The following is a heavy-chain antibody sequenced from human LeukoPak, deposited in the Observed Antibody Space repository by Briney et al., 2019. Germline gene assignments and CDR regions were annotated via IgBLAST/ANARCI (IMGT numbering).Heavy chain of an antibody. CDR3: ARVFRGAVTSNWFDP. V-gene: IGHV4-59*01. J-gene: IGHJ5*02. CDR1: GDSISGFC. CDR2: ISSSGNS. Sequence: SETLSLTCTVSGDSISGFCWTWIRQSPGQGLEWMGFISSSGNSNYSPSLESRVSFSLDTSKSQFSLSLKSVAAADTAVYYCARVFRGAVTSNWFDPWGQGTLVTVSS. D-gene: IGHD3-3*01.